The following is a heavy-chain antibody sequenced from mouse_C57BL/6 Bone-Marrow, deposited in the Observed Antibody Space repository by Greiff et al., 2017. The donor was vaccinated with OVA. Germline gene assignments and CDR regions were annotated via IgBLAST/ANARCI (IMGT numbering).Heavy chain of an antibody. J-gene: IGHJ1*03. V-gene: IGHV1-19*01. CDR1: GYTFTDYY. CDR2: INPYNGGT. D-gene: IGHD2-13*01. Sequence: EVQLQQSGPVLVKPGASVKMSCKASGYTFTDYYMNWVKQSHGKSLEWIGVINPYNGGTSYNQKFKGKATLTVDKSSSTAYMELISLTSEDSAVYYCARGGDSHWYFDVWGTGTTVTVSS. CDR3: ARGGDSHWYFDV.